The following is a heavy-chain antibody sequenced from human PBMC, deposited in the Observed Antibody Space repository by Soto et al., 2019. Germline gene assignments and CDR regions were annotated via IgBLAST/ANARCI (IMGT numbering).Heavy chain of an antibody. Sequence: EASVKVSCKASGFTFSSSAVQWVRQARGQRLEWIGWIVVGSGNTNYAQQFRERVTITRDMSTGTAYMQLSSLRSDDTAVYYCAARGATGSSYYSGLDVWGQGTTVTVSS. CDR2: IVVGSGNT. V-gene: IGHV1-58*01. J-gene: IGHJ6*02. D-gene: IGHD3-16*01. CDR3: AARGATGSSYYSGLDV. CDR1: GFTFSSSA.